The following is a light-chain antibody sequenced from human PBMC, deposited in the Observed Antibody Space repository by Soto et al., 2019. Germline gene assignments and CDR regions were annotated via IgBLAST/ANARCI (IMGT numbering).Light chain of an antibody. Sequence: QSVLTQPASVSGSPGHSITISCTGTSSDVGSYNPVSWYQQHPGKAPKLMIYEVSKRPSGVSNRFSGSKSGNTASLTISGLQAEDEADYYCCSYAGSSTIYVFGTGTKVTVL. CDR3: CSYAGSSTIYV. CDR1: SSDVGSYNP. J-gene: IGLJ1*01. CDR2: EVS. V-gene: IGLV2-23*02.